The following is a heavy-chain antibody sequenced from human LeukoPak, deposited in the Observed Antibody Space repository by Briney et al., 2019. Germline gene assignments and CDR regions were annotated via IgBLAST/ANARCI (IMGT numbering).Heavy chain of an antibody. CDR3: AHKYTWNYFKR. J-gene: IGHJ3*01. D-gene: IGHD1-7*01. CDR2: IYWDDDK. Sequence: ESGPTLVNPTQTLTLTCTFSGLSLSTTGVGVGWIRQPPGKALEWLALIYWDDDKRYSPSLKSRLTITSDTSNNQVVLTMTNMDPVDTATYYCAHKYTWNYFKRWGQGTVVTVSS. CDR1: GLSLSTTGVG. V-gene: IGHV2-5*02.